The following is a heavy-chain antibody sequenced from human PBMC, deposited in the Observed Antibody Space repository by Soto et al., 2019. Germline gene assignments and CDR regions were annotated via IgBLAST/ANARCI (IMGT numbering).Heavy chain of an antibody. CDR2: ISGRGGST. CDR1: GFTFSSYA. Sequence: EVQLLESGGGLVQPGGSLRLSCAASGFTFSSYAMSWVRQAPGKGLEWVSAISGRGGSTYYADSVKGRFTISRDNSKNTLELQMNGLSAEDTAVYYCAKGDRYYYYYRDVWGKGTTVTVSS. J-gene: IGHJ6*03. V-gene: IGHV3-23*01. CDR3: AKGDRYYYYYRDV.